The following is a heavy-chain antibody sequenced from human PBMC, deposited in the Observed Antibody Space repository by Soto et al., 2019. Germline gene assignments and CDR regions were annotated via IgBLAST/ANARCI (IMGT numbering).Heavy chain of an antibody. CDR2: IIPILGIA. Sequence: QVQLVQSGAEVKKPGSSVKVSCKASGGTFSSYTISWVRQAPGQGLEWMGRIIPILGIANYAQKFQGRVTITADKSTSTAYMELSSLRSEDTAVYYCAREPDCSGGSCYGRNDFDIWGQGTMVTVSS. CDR1: GGTFSSYT. CDR3: AREPDCSGGSCYGRNDFDI. J-gene: IGHJ3*02. V-gene: IGHV1-69*08. D-gene: IGHD2-15*01.